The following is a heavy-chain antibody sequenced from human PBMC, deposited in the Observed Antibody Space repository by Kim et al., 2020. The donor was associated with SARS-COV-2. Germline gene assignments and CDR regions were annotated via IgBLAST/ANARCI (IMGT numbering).Heavy chain of an antibody. CDR1: RFTFSNYA. V-gene: IGHV3-23*01. CDR3: AKGGFDSSTVTTNWAFDI. Sequence: GGSLRLSCAASRFTFSNYAMSWVRQAPGKGLEWVSAISGSGGSTYYADSVKGRFTISRDNSKNTLYLQMNSLRAEDTAVYYCAKGGFDSSTVTTNWAFDIWGQGTMVTVSS. D-gene: IGHD4-17*01. J-gene: IGHJ3*02. CDR2: ISGSGGST.